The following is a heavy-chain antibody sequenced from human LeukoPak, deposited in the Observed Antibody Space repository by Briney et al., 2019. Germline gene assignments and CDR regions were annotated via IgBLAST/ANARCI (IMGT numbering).Heavy chain of an antibody. D-gene: IGHD5-12*01. J-gene: IGHJ4*02. V-gene: IGHV1-2*04. Sequence: GASVKVSCKASGYTFTGYYMHWVRQAPGQGLEWMGWINPNSGGTNYAQKFQGWVTMTRDTSISTAYMELSRLRSDDTAVYYCARAPRPNSGLRSTYYFDYWGQGTLVTVSS. CDR1: GYTFTGYY. CDR2: INPNSGGT. CDR3: ARAPRPNSGLRSTYYFDY.